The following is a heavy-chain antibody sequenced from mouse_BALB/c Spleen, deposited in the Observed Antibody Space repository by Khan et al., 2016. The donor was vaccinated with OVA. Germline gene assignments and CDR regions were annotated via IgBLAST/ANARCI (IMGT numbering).Heavy chain of an antibody. J-gene: IGHJ3*01. V-gene: IGHV3-8*02. D-gene: IGHD2-14*01. Sequence: EVQLQESGPSLVKPSQTLSLTCSVTGDSITSGYWSWIRKFPGNKLEYMGYMIYIGNTYYHPSLKSRISIPRPPSKNQYYLQLNSVTTEDTATYYCARSTYRYDFAYWGQGTLVTVTA. CDR3: ARSTYRYDFAY. CDR2: MIYIGNT. CDR1: GDSITSGY.